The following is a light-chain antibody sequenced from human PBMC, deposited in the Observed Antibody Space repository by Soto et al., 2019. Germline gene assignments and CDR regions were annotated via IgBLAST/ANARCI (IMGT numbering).Light chain of an antibody. CDR1: QTVTSTF. Sequence: EIVLTQSPGTLSLSPGERATLSCRASQTVTSTFLAWYQQKPGQAPRLLIYGASRRATGIPDRFSGSGSGTDFTLTITRLEPEDFAVYHCHQYDSSRTFGQGTKVEMK. CDR2: GAS. V-gene: IGKV3-20*01. CDR3: HQYDSSRT. J-gene: IGKJ1*01.